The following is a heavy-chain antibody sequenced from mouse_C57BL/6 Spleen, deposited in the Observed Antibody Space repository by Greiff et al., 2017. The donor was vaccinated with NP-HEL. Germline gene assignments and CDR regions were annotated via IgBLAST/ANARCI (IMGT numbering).Heavy chain of an antibody. J-gene: IGHJ1*03. CDR1: GFSFNTYA. CDR3: VKAYYGSSYEEYFDV. D-gene: IGHD1-1*01. CDR2: IRSKSNNYAT. V-gene: IGHV10-1*01. Sequence: EVKLVESGGGLVQPKGSLKLSCAASGFSFNTYAMNWVRQAPGKGLEWVARIRSKSNNYATYYADSVKDRFTISRDDSESMLYLQMNNLKTEDTAMYYCVKAYYGSSYEEYFDVWGTGTTVTVSS.